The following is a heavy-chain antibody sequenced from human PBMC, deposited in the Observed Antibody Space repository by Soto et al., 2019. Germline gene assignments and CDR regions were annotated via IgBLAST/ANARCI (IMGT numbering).Heavy chain of an antibody. J-gene: IGHJ1*01. D-gene: IGHD3-9*01. CDR3: ARAHYVIFTSIYLPPGYSQH. Sequence: ASVKVSCKASRYTFTNYDINWVRQAPGQGLEWMGWMNPNNGNAGYAQKFQGRVTITRDTSASTAYMELSSLRSEDTAVYYCARAHYVIFTSIYLPPGYSQHPGPGIFVTVSA. CDR1: RYTFTNYD. V-gene: IGHV1-8*01. CDR2: MNPNNGNA.